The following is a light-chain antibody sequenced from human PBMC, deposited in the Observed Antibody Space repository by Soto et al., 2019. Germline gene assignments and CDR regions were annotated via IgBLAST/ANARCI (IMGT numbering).Light chain of an antibody. CDR2: DAS. CDR3: QQYDTLPPT. CDR1: QDIRNY. J-gene: IGKJ4*01. V-gene: IGKV1-33*01. Sequence: DIQMTQSPSSLSASVGDRVTITCQASQDIRNYVTWYQQTPGKAPKLLIYDASNLETGAPSRFSGSRTGKDFTFTITSLQPEDVGVYYCQQYDTLPPTFGGGTKVEIK.